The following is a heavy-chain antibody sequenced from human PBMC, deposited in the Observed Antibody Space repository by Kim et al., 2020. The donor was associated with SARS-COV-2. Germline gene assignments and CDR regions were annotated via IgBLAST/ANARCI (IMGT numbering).Heavy chain of an antibody. V-gene: IGHV4-34*01. Sequence: SETLSLTCAVYGGSFSGYYWSWIRQPPRKGLEWIGEINHSGRTNYNPSLKSRVTISVDTSKNQFSLKMTSVTAAHAALYFCARRLSNTSGWGSHYCDFWGQGILVTVSS. CDR2: INHSGRT. CDR3: ARRLSNTSGWGSHYCDF. J-gene: IGHJ1*01. CDR1: GGSFSGYY. D-gene: IGHD3-10*01.